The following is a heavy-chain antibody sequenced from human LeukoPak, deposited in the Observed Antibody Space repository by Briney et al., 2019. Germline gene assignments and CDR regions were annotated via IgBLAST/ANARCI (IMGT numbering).Heavy chain of an antibody. D-gene: IGHD1-26*01. CDR3: ATVYSGSYYVDY. J-gene: IGHJ4*02. CDR2: INAGNGNT. CDR1: GYTFTSYA. V-gene: IGHV1-3*01. Sequence: ASVKVSCKASGYTFTSYAMHWVRQAPGQRLEWMGWINAGNGNTKYSQKFQGRVTITRDTSASTAYVELSSLRSEDTAVYYCATVYSGSYYVDYWGQGTLVTVSS.